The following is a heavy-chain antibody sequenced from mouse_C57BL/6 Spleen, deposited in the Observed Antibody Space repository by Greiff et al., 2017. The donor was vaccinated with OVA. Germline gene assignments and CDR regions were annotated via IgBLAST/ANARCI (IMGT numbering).Heavy chain of an antibody. J-gene: IGHJ1*03. CDR2: ISYDGSN. CDR3: ASIYGSSYWYFDV. D-gene: IGHD1-1*01. CDR1: GYSITSGYY. Sequence: VQLKESGPGLVKPSQSLSLTCSVTGYSITSGYYWNWIRQFPGNKLEWMGYISYDGSNNYNPSLKNRISITRDTSKNQFFLKLNSVTTEDTATYYCASIYGSSYWYFDVWGTGTTVTVSS. V-gene: IGHV3-6*01.